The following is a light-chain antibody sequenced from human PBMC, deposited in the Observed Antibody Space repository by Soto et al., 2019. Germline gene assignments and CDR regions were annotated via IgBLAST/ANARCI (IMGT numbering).Light chain of an antibody. CDR2: AAS. CDR1: QSITTY. CDR3: QQSYTTPLT. V-gene: IGKV1-39*01. Sequence: DIQMTQSPSSLSASVGDRVTITCRASQSITTYLNCFQQQTGKAPKLLIYAASSLQGGVPSRFTGSGFGTDFTLTISSLQPGDFATYYCQQSYTTPLTFGGGTKVEIK. J-gene: IGKJ4*01.